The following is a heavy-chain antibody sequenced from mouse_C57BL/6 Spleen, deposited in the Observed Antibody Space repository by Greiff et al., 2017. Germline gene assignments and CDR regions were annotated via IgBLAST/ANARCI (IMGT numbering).Heavy chain of an antibody. Sequence: EVKLMESGPGLVKPSQSLSLTCSVTGYSITSGYYWNWLRQFPGNKLEWMGYISYDGSNNYNPPPKNRISITRATSKNQFFLKLNSVTTKDTATYYCARSDYDAYFDYWGQGTTLTVSS. CDR1: GYSITSGYY. V-gene: IGHV3-6*01. CDR3: ARSDYDAYFDY. CDR2: ISYDGSN. J-gene: IGHJ2*01. D-gene: IGHD2-4*01.